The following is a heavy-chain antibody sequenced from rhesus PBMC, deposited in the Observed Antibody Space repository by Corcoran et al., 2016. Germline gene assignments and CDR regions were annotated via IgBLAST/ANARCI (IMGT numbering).Heavy chain of an antibody. J-gene: IGHJ6*01. V-gene: IGHV4-122*02. CDR1: GYSISSGYG. CDR3: ARDGSYGLDS. Sequence: QLQLQESGPGLVKPSETLSLTCAVSGYSISSGYGWSWIRQPPGKGLEWIGYISYSGSTSYNPSLKSRVTISRDPSKSQFCLKLSSVTAADTAVYYCARDGSYGLDSWGQGVVVTVSS. CDR2: ISYSGST. D-gene: IGHD1-44*02.